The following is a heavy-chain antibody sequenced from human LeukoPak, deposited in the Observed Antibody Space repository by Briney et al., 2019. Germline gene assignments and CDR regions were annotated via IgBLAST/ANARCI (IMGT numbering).Heavy chain of an antibody. D-gene: IGHD5-24*01. V-gene: IGHV3-53*01. J-gene: IGHJ4*02. Sequence: GRSLRLSCVATGFILSRYYMSWVRQITSKGLESSELSYSGGSTYYADSVKGRFSISRDNSKKMLFLQMNSLRADDTGVYYCARGPDVDGYIHAPFDSWGQGTLVTVSS. CDR3: ARGPDVDGYIHAPFDS. CDR1: GFILSRYY. CDR2: SYSGGST.